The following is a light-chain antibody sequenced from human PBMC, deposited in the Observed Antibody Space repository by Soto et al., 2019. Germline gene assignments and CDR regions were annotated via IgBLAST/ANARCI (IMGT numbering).Light chain of an antibody. CDR2: DAS. V-gene: IGKV3-11*01. CDR3: QQRTNWPHT. CDR1: QSVRIY. J-gene: IGKJ5*01. Sequence: IVLTQSPATLSLSPGERATLSCRASQSVRIYLAWYQQKPGQAPRLLIYDASKRATGIPARFSGSVSGTDFTLTISSLEPEDFAVYYCQQRTNWPHTFGQGTRLEIK.